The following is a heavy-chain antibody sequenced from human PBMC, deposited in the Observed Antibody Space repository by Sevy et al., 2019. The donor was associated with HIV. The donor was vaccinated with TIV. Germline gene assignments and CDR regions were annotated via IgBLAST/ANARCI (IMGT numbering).Heavy chain of an antibody. D-gene: IGHD2-2*01. J-gene: IGHJ6*02. Sequence: GGSLRLSCAASGFTFSSYGMHWVRQAPGKGLEWVAVIWYDGSNEYYADSVKGRFTISRDNSKNTLYLQMNSLRAEDTAVYYCARDKVPAAKAYYYYYYGMDVWGQGTTVTVSS. V-gene: IGHV3-33*01. CDR2: IWYDGSNE. CDR3: ARDKVPAAKAYYYYYYGMDV. CDR1: GFTFSSYG.